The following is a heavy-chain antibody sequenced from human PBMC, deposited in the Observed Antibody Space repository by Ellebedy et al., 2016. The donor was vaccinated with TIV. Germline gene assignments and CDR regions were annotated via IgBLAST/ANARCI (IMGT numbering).Heavy chain of an antibody. J-gene: IGHJ4*02. Sequence: ASVKVSCXASGYTFTSYAMHWVRQAPGQRLEWMGWINAGNGNTKYSQKFQGRVTITRDTSASTAYMELSSLRSEDTAVYYCARRSSAAGTYYFDYWGQGTLVTVSS. V-gene: IGHV1-3*01. CDR2: INAGNGNT. CDR3: ARRSSAAGTYYFDY. D-gene: IGHD6-13*01. CDR1: GYTFTSYA.